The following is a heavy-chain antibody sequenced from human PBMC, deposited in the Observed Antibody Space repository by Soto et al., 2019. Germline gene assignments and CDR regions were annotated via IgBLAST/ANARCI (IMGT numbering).Heavy chain of an antibody. Sequence: WETLSLTCAVYGGCFSGYYWSWIRQRPGKRLEWIGEINHSGSTNYNPSLNSRVTISVDTSKNQFSLKLTSVTASDTVVYYCARDKITGLFDYWGQGTLVTVFS. D-gene: IGHD2-8*02. V-gene: IGHV4-34*01. CDR3: ARDKITGLFDY. J-gene: IGHJ4*02. CDR1: GGCFSGYY. CDR2: INHSGST.